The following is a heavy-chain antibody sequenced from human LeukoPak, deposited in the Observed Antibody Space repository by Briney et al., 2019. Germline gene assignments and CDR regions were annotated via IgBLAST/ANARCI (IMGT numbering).Heavy chain of an antibody. CDR1: GGSMISYY. CDR2: INYSENMDRDNT. Sequence: SETLSLTSTVSGGSMISYYRSWIRQPPGKGLGWIGYINYSENMDRDNTNYSPSLKRRVTMSLDMSKNHCFLNLTSVTAADSAVYYCARGRAGIDRWGRGTLVIVS. CDR3: ARGRAGIDR. J-gene: IGHJ5*02. D-gene: IGHD1-1*01. V-gene: IGHV4-59*01.